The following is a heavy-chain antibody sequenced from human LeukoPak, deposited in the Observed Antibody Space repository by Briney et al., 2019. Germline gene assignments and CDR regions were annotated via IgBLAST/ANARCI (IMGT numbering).Heavy chain of an antibody. Sequence: ASVKVSCKASGGTFSSYAISWVRQAPGQGLEWMGRIIPILGIANYAQKFQSRVTITADKSTSTAYMELSSLRSEDTAVYYCARDRIQLWLGDYWGQGTLVTVSS. V-gene: IGHV1-69*04. CDR1: GGTFSSYA. CDR3: ARDRIQLWLGDY. D-gene: IGHD5-18*01. J-gene: IGHJ4*02. CDR2: IIPILGIA.